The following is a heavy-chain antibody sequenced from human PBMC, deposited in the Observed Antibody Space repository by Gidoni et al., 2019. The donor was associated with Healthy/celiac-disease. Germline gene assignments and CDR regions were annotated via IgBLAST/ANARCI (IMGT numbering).Heavy chain of an antibody. CDR1: GFTFSSYS. CDR3: ARALPHLDY. V-gene: IGHV3-48*02. Sequence: EVQLVESGGGLVQPGGSLRLSCAASGFTFSSYSMNWVRQAPGKGLEWVSYISSSSSTIYYADSVKGRFTISRDNAKNSLYLQMNSLRDEDTAVYYCARALPHLDYWGQGTLVTVSS. J-gene: IGHJ4*02. CDR2: ISSSSSTI.